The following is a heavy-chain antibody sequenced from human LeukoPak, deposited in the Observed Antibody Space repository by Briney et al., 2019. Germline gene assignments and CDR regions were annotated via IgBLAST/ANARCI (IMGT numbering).Heavy chain of an antibody. J-gene: IGHJ4*02. CDR2: IDPSDSYT. Sequence: PGESLKISCKGSGYSFTSYWISWVRQMPGKGLEWMGRIDPSDSYTNYSPSFQGHVTISADKSISTAYLQWSSLKASDTAMYYCARHTSGSYPTYNFDYWGQGTLVTVSS. V-gene: IGHV5-10-1*01. D-gene: IGHD1-26*01. CDR1: GYSFTSYW. CDR3: ARHTSGSYPTYNFDY.